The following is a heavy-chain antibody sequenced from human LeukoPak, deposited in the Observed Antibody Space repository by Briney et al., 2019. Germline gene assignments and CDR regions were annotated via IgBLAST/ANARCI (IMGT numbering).Heavy chain of an antibody. CDR2: INHSGST. J-gene: IGHJ4*02. D-gene: IGHD3-22*01. CDR3: ARGGDYYDSSGYLTEDYFDY. V-gene: IGHV4-34*01. CDR1: GGSFSGYY. Sequence: SSETLSLTCAVYGGSFSGYYWSWIRQPPGKGLEWIGEINHSGSTNYNPSLKSRVTMSVDTSKNQFSLKLSSVTAADTAVYYCARGGDYYDSSGYLTEDYFDYWGQGTLVTVSS.